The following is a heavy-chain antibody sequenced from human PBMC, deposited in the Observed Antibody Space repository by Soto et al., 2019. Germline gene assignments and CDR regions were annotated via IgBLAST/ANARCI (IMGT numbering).Heavy chain of an antibody. D-gene: IGHD6-19*01. V-gene: IGHV4-34*01. Sequence: SETLSLTCAVYGGSFSGYYWSWIRQPPGKGLEWIGEINHSGSTYYNPSLKSRVTISVDRSKNQFSLKLSSVTAADTAVYYCARDIAVAGNSRWFDPWGQGTLVTVSS. CDR1: GGSFSGYY. CDR3: ARDIAVAGNSRWFDP. CDR2: INHSGST. J-gene: IGHJ5*02.